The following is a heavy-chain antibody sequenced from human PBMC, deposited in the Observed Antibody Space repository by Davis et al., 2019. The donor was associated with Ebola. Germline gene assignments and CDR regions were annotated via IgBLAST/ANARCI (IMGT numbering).Heavy chain of an antibody. CDR2: IYYSGSS. Sequence: PSETLSLTCTVSGDSISSYYWNWIRQHPEKGLEWIGYIYYSGSSYYNPSLKSRVTISVDTSKNQLSLKLSSVTAADTAVYYCARALAVTINAFDYWGQGTLVSVSS. V-gene: IGHV4-59*12. CDR3: ARALAVTINAFDY. D-gene: IGHD4-17*01. J-gene: IGHJ4*02. CDR1: GDSISSYY.